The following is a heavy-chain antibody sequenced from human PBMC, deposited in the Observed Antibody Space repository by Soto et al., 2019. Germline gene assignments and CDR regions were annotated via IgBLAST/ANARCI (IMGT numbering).Heavy chain of an antibody. V-gene: IGHV4-39*01. CDR3: ATVTTMLDY. CDR2: IYYSGST. CDR1: GGSISSSSYY. J-gene: IGHJ4*02. D-gene: IGHD4-17*01. Sequence: PSETLSLTCTVSGGSISSSSYYWGWIRQPPGKGLEWIGSIYYSGSTYYNPSLKSRVTISVDTSKNQFSLKLSSVTAADTAVYYCATVTTMLDYWGQGTLVTVSS.